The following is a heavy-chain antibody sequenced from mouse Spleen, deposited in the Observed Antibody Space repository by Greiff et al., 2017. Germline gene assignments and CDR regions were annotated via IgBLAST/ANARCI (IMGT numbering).Heavy chain of an antibody. J-gene: IGHJ1*01. CDR1: GFNIKNTY. V-gene: IGHV14-3*01. CDR3: ARLYDGSLYFDV. D-gene: IGHD2-3*01. CDR2: IDPANGNT. Sequence: EVKLMESVAELVRPGASVKLSCTASGFNIKNTYMHWVKQRPEQGLEWIGRIDPANGNTKYAPKFQGKATITADTSSNTAYLQLSSLTSEDTAIYYCARLYDGSLYFDVWGAGTTVTVSS.